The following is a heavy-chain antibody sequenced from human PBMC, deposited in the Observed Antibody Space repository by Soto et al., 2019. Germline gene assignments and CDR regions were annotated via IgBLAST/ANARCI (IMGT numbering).Heavy chain of an antibody. CDR2: ISYDGSNK. V-gene: IGHV3-30*18. J-gene: IGHJ5*02. D-gene: IGHD2-15*01. CDR1: GFTFSSYG. CDR3: AKGGGPEGGFDP. Sequence: QVQLVESGGGVVQPGRSLRLSCAASGFTFSSYGMHWVRQAPGKGLEWVAVISYDGSNKYYADSVKGLFTISRDNAKNTLYLQMNSLRAEDTSVYYCAKGGGPEGGFDPWGQGTLVTVSS.